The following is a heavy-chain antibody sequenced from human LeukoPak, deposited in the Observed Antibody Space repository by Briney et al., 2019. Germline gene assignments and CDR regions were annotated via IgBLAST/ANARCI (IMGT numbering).Heavy chain of an antibody. CDR3: ARTIVVVHVAFDI. Sequence: SETLSLTCAVSGGSISSGGYSWSWIRQPPGKGLEWIGYIYHSGSTYYNPSLKSRVTISVDRSKNQFSLKLSSVTAADTAVYYCARTIVVVHVAFDIWGQGTMVTVSS. D-gene: IGHD3-22*01. CDR2: IYHSGST. CDR1: GGSISSGGYS. V-gene: IGHV4-30-2*01. J-gene: IGHJ3*02.